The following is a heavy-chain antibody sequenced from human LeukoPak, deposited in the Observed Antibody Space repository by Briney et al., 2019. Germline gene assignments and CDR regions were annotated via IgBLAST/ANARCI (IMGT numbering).Heavy chain of an antibody. V-gene: IGHV3-15*01. CDR2: IKPNTDGGTA. CDR3: ATYPQNRH. J-gene: IGHJ4*02. Sequence: GGSLRLSCSASKFTFSNAWMSWVRQAPGKGLEWLGRIKPNTDGGTAAYAAPVEDRFTISRDDLKGMLYLQMNSLKIEDTAVYYCATYPQNRHWGQGTVVTVSS. D-gene: IGHD2/OR15-2a*01. CDR1: KFTFSNAW.